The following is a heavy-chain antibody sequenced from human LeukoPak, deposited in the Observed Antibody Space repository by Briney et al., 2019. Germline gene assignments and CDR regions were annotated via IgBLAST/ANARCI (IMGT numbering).Heavy chain of an antibody. J-gene: IGHJ6*03. CDR2: IYYSGST. CDR1: GGSISSYY. CDR3: ARGDSFQDTLTGYLPYYYYMDV. V-gene: IGHV4-59*01. D-gene: IGHD3-9*01. Sequence: SETLSLTCTVSGGSISSYYWSWIRQPPGKGLEWIGYIYYSGSTNYNPSLKSRVTISVDTSKNQFSLKLSSVTAADTAVYYCARGDSFQDTLTGYLPYYYYMDVWGKGTTVTISS.